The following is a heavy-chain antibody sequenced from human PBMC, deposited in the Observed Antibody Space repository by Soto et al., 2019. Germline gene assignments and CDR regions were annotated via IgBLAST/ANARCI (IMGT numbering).Heavy chain of an antibody. J-gene: IGHJ3*02. D-gene: IGHD6-19*01. CDR3: AKDLKAGYSSYDACDI. CDR1: EFTFSSYA. V-gene: IGHV3-23*01. CDR2: ISGSGGST. Sequence: GGSMRLSCAASEFTFSSYAMSWVRQAPGKGLEWVSAISGSGGSTYYADSVKGRFTISRDNSKNTLNLQMNSLRAEDTAVYYCAKDLKAGYSSYDACDIWGQGTMVTVSS.